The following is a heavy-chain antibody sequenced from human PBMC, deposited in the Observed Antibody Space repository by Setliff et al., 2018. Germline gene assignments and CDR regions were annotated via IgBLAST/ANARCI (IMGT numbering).Heavy chain of an antibody. D-gene: IGHD1-26*01. CDR3: ARDPSPLGATTRFDY. CDR2: ISYDGSNK. V-gene: IGHV3-30-3*01. J-gene: IGHJ4*02. Sequence: LSLTCAVYGGSFSSYAMHWVRQAPGKGLEWVAVISYDGSNKYYADSVKGRFTISRDNSKNTLYLQMNSLRAEDTAVYYCARDPSPLGATTRFDYWGQGTLVTVSS. CDR1: GGSFSSYA.